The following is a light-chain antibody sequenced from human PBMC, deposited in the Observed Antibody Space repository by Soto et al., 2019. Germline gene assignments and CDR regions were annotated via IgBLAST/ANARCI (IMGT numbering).Light chain of an antibody. Sequence: DIQMTQSPSSLSASVGDSVTISCRASQNINKNLNWYQQKSGKAPSLLIYDSSTFQSGFPSRFSGSGSGTDFTLAITNLQPEDFASYYCQQSFHTPYTFGQGTKLEI. CDR1: QNINKN. V-gene: IGKV1-39*01. CDR3: QQSFHTPYT. J-gene: IGKJ2*01. CDR2: DSS.